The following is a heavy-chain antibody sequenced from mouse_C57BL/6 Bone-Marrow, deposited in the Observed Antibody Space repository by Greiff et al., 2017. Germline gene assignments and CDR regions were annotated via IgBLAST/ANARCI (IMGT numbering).Heavy chain of an antibody. J-gene: IGHJ2*01. CDR1: GYTFTSYW. Sequence: QVQLQQPGAELVKPGASVKMSCKASGYTFTSYWITWVKQRPGQGLEWIGDIYPGSGSTNYNEKFKRKATLTVDTSSSTAYMQLSILTSEDSAVYYCARAETMVKDYWGPGTTLTVSS. D-gene: IGHD2-2*01. CDR3: ARAETMVKDY. CDR2: IYPGSGST. V-gene: IGHV1-55*01.